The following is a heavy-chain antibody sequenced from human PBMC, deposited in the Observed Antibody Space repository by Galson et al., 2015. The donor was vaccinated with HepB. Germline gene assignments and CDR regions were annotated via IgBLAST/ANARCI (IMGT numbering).Heavy chain of an antibody. CDR3: ARVPGVEVNRGYFDF. D-gene: IGHD3-22*01. J-gene: IGHJ4*02. Sequence: CAISGDSVSTNSAAWFWIRQSPSRGLEWLGRTYYRSKWYHDYAEXVKSRIIINPDTSKNQFSLQLNSVTPDDTAVYYCARVPGVEVNRGYFDFWGQGTLVTVSS. CDR1: GDSVSTNSAA. CDR2: TYYRSKWYH. V-gene: IGHV6-1*01.